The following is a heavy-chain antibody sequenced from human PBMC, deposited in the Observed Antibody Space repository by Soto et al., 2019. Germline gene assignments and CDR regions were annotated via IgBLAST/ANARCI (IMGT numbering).Heavy chain of an antibody. J-gene: IGHJ4*02. D-gene: IGHD3-16*02. CDR1: GYTFTSYG. CDR2: ISAYNGNT. Sequence: GASVKVSCKASGYTFTSYGISWVRQAPGQGLEWMGWISAYNGNTNYAQKLQGRVTMTTDTSTSIAYMELRSLRSDDTAVYYCARVLDDYVWGSYRIDYWGQGTLVTVSS. CDR3: ARVLDDYVWGSYRIDY. V-gene: IGHV1-18*04.